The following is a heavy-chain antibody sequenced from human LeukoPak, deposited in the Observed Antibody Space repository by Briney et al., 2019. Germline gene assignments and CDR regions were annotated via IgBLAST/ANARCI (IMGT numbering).Heavy chain of an antibody. V-gene: IGHV4-39*01. J-gene: IGHJ4*02. CDR2: IYYSGST. Sequence: TSETLSLTCTVSGGSISSSSYYWGWIRQPPGKELEWIGSIYYSGSTYYNPSLKSRVTISVDTSKNQFSLKLSSVTAADTAVYYCAKAEGRRDGYNYFSYWGQGTLVTVSS. CDR3: AKAEGRRDGYNYFSY. CDR1: GGSISSSSYY. D-gene: IGHD5-24*01.